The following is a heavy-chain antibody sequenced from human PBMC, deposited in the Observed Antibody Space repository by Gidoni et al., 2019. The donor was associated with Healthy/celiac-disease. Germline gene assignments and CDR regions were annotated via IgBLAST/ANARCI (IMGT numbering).Heavy chain of an antibody. CDR2: IIPSFGTA. V-gene: IGHV1-69*01. J-gene: IGHJ2*01. D-gene: IGHD3-22*01. CDR3: ARGDYYDSSGYYYYWYFDL. CDR1: GGTFSSYA. Sequence: QVQLVQSGAEVTKPGSSVKVSCQASGGTFSSYAIRWVRQAPGQGLEWMGGIIPSFGTANYAQKFKGRVTITADEATSKADMELSSLRSEDTAVYYWARGDYYDSSGYYYYWYFDLWGRGTLVTVSS.